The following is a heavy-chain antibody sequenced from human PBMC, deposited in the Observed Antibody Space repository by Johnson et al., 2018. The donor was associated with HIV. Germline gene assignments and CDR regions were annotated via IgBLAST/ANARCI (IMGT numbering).Heavy chain of an antibody. CDR3: ARDGDSQQLPLGDAFDV. J-gene: IGHJ3*01. Sequence: EVQLVESGGGVVQPGGSLRLSCAASGFTFSTYWMSWVRQAPGKGLEWVANIKPDGSDKYYEASVQGRFTISRDNSKNTLYLQMRSLRAEDTAIYYCARDGDSQQLPLGDAFDVWGQGTMVTVSS. V-gene: IGHV3-7*01. CDR1: GFTFSTYW. D-gene: IGHD6-13*01. CDR2: IKPDGSDK.